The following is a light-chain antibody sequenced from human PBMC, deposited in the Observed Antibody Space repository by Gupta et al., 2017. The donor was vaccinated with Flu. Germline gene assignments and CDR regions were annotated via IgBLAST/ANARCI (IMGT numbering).Light chain of an antibody. J-gene: IGKJ4*01. Sequence: DIQMTQSPSSLSASVGDRVTITCQPSQDISNYLNWYQQKPGKAPKLLIYDASNLETGVPSRFSGSGSGTDFTFTISSLQPEDIATYYCQQEDNLPITFGGGTKVEIK. CDR2: DAS. CDR1: QDISNY. CDR3: QQEDNLPIT. V-gene: IGKV1-33*01.